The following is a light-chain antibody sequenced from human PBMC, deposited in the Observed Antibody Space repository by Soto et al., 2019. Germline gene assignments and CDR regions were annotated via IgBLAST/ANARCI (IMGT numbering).Light chain of an antibody. V-gene: IGKV1-5*01. CDR3: QQLNSYPRT. CDR2: DAS. J-gene: IGKJ1*01. CDR1: QSISSW. Sequence: DIHMTKSPSTLSASIKDTVTISFRASQSISSWLAWYQQKPGKAPKLLIYDASSLESGVPSRFSGSGSGTEFTLTISSLQPEDFATYYCQQLNSYPRTFGQGTKVDIK.